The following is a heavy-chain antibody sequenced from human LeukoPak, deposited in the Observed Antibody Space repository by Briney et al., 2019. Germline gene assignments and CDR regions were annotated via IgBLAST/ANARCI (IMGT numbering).Heavy chain of an antibody. CDR2: LRFDGSNE. CDR3: AKDSSSWAAFDY. V-gene: IGHV3-30*02. J-gene: IGHJ4*02. D-gene: IGHD6-13*01. CDR1: GFNFRGYA. Sequence: GGSLRLSCAASGFNFRGYAMHWVRLVPGKGLEWVAFLRFDGSNEKYAESLKGRFTISRDNSKDTLYLQMNSLRAEDTAVYYCAKDSSSWAAFDYWGQGTLVTVSS.